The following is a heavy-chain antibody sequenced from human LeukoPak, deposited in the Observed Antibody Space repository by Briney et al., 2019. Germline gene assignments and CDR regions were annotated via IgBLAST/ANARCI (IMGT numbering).Heavy chain of an antibody. V-gene: IGHV3-23*01. D-gene: IGHD4-17*01. CDR3: ARLSHDYGDYPKAEELY. Sequence: GGSLRLSCAASGFTFSSYAMSWVRQAPGKGLEWVSVINDSGGSTYYADSVRGRFTISRDNSKNTMYLQMNSLRAEDTAVYYCARLSHDYGDYPKAEELYWGRGTLVTVSS. J-gene: IGHJ4*02. CDR2: INDSGGST. CDR1: GFTFSSYA.